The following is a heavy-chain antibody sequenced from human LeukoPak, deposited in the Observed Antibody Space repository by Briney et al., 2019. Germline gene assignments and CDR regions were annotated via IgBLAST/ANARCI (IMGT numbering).Heavy chain of an antibody. V-gene: IGHV1-69*06. D-gene: IGHD1-1*01. CDR2: ILPIFGSA. Sequence: GASVKVSCKASGGTFSSYAISWVRQAPGQGLEWMGGILPIFGSANYAQKFQGRVTITADKSTSTAYMELSSLRSEDTAVYYCARDYWNQNGGYFDYWGQGTLVTVSS. CDR1: GGTFSSYA. CDR3: ARDYWNQNGGYFDY. J-gene: IGHJ4*02.